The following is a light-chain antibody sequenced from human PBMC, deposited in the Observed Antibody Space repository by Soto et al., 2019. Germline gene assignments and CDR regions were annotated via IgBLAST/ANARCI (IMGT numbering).Light chain of an antibody. CDR2: GAS. CDR1: QSVSSSS. CDR3: QQYDNLPLS. Sequence: ETVLTQSPGTLSLSPVERATISCRASQSVSSSSLAWYQQRPGQAPRLLIYGASNLETGVPSRFSGSGSGTDFTFTISSLQPEDIATYYCQQYDNLPLSSGGGTKVDIK. J-gene: IGKJ4*01. V-gene: IGKV3-20*01.